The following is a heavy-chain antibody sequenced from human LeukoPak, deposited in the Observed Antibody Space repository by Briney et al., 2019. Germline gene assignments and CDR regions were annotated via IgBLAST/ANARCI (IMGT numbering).Heavy chain of an antibody. CDR2: IYYSGST. CDR1: GFTFSTYS. J-gene: IGHJ5*02. D-gene: IGHD3-22*01. V-gene: IGHV4-39*07. CDR3: ASDSHYYDSSGYYH. Sequence: GSLRLSCAASGFTFSTYSMNWVRQPPGKGLEWIGSIYYSGSTYYNPSLKSRVTISVDTSKNQFSLKLSSVTAADTAVYYCASDSHYYDSSGYYHWGQGTLVTVSS.